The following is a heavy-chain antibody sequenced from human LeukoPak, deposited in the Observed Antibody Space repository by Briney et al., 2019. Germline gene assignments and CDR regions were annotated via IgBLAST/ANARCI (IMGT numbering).Heavy chain of an antibody. CDR2: LHSGGGT. D-gene: IGHD2/OR15-2a*01. CDR1: GFSVSGNY. Sequence: PGGSLRLSCAVSGFSVSGNYMSWVRQAPGQGLEWVSVLHSGGGTFYTDSVRGRFTISRDNSKNTLYLQMNSLTDEDTAVYYCARDSQYYFLDYWGQGTQVTVSS. CDR3: ARDSQYYFLDY. J-gene: IGHJ4*02. V-gene: IGHV3-66*01.